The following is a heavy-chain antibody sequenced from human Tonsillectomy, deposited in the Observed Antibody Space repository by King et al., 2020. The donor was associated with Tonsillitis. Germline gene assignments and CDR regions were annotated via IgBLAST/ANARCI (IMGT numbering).Heavy chain of an antibody. CDR1: GYTFTSNG. J-gene: IGHJ4*02. CDR2: ISSYSGNT. D-gene: IGHD3-9*01. V-gene: IGHV1-18*04. Sequence: QLVQSGAEVKKPGASVKVSCKASGYTFTSNGISWVRQAPGQGLEWMGWISSYSGNTNYAQKFQGRVTMTKDTSTTTAYMEPKSLRFDDTAVYYCARVSGDYEILTGFDYWGQGSLVTVSS. CDR3: ARVSGDYEILTGFDY.